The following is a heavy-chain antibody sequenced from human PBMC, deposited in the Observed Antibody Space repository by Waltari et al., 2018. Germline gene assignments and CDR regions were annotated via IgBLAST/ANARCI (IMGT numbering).Heavy chain of an antibody. V-gene: IGHV4-59*01. CDR1: GGSINNYY. Sequence: QVQLQESGPGLVKPSETLSLTCTVIGGSINNYYWSWIRQPPGKGLEWVGYVFHTGATLYNTSLKRRLTISVDTSKSQFSLRLSSVTAADTAVYYCASSAIVAEYRYGMDVWGQGTTVTVSS. J-gene: IGHJ6*02. D-gene: IGHD5-12*01. CDR2: VFHTGAT. CDR3: ASSAIVAEYRYGMDV.